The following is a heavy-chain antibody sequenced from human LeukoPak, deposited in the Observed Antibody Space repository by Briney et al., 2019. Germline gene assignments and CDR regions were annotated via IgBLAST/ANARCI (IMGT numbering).Heavy chain of an antibody. D-gene: IGHD6-19*01. CDR1: GYTFTSYG. CDR2: ISAYNGNT. CDR3: ARGAVSSGWLENWFDP. Sequence: ASVKVSCKASGYTFTSYGISWLRQAPGQGLEWMGWISAYNGNTNYAQKLQGRVTMTTDTSTSTAYMELRSLRSDDTAVYYCARGAVSSGWLENWFDPWGQGTLVTVSS. V-gene: IGHV1-18*01. J-gene: IGHJ5*02.